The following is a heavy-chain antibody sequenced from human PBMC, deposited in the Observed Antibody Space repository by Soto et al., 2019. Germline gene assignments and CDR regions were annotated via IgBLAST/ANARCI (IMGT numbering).Heavy chain of an antibody. D-gene: IGHD3-22*01. CDR3: ARARNYYDSSGYYHPDFDY. V-gene: IGHV3-30-3*01. CDR2: ISYDGSNK. Sequence: GGSLRLSCAASGFTFSSYAMHWVRQAPGKGLEWVAVISYDGSNKYYADSVKGRFTISRDNSKNTLYLQMNSLRAEDTAVYYCARARNYYDSSGYYHPDFDYWGQGTLVTVSS. J-gene: IGHJ4*02. CDR1: GFTFSSYA.